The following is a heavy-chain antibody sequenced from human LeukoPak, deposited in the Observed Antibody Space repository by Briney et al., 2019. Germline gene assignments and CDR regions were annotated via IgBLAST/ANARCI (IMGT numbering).Heavy chain of an antibody. J-gene: IGHJ4*02. D-gene: IGHD2-15*01. V-gene: IGHV4-59*01. CDR3: ARKDGDY. CDR1: GVSISSYH. CDR2: IYNSGST. Sequence: SETLSLTCTASGVSISSYHWSWIRQPPVKGLEWIGYIYNSGSTNYNPSLKSRVTIVDTSKNQVSLKLSSVTAADTAVYYCARKDGDYWGQGTLVTVSS.